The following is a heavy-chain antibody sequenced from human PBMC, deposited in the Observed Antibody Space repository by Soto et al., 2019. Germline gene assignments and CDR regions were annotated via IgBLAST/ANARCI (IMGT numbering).Heavy chain of an antibody. CDR2: SGTT. Sequence: WTWIRQPPGKGLEWIGSGTTYNPSLRSRVTISVDASKNQFSLKLNSVNAADTAVYHCATYGGGTGRFDFWGQGTLVTVSS. D-gene: IGHD4-17*01. J-gene: IGHJ4*02. V-gene: IGHV4-39*01. CDR3: ATYGGGTGRFDF.